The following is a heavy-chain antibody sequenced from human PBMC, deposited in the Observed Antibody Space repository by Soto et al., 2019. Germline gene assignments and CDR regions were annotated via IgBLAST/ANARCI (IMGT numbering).Heavy chain of an antibody. J-gene: IGHJ5*02. D-gene: IGHD2-15*01. CDR1: GYTFTSYA. CDR3: ARDYEVVAATPGWFDP. Sequence: SVKVSCKASGYTFTSYAMHWVRQAPGQRLEWMGRIIPILGIANYAQKFQGRVTITADKSTSTAYMELSSLRSEDTAVYYCARDYEVVAATPGWFDPWGQGTLVTVSS. V-gene: IGHV1-69*04. CDR2: IIPILGIA.